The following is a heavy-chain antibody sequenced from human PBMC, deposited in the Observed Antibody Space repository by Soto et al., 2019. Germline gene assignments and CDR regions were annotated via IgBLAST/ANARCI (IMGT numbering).Heavy chain of an antibody. CDR3: ARGTGGIAAAGTWNWFDP. V-gene: IGHV4-34*01. Sequence: SETLSLTCAVYGGSFSGYYWSWIRQPPGKGLEWIGEINHSGSTNYNPSLKSRVTISVDTSKNQFSLKLSSVTAADTAVYYCARGTGGIAAAGTWNWFDPWGQGTLVTVSS. CDR2: INHSGST. CDR1: GGSFSGYY. D-gene: IGHD6-13*01. J-gene: IGHJ5*02.